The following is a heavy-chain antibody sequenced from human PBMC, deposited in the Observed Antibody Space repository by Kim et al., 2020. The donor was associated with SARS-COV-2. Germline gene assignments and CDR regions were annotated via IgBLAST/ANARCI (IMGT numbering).Heavy chain of an antibody. J-gene: IGHJ4*02. CDR1: GDSISSYY. D-gene: IGHD1-26*01. CDR3: ARGYPLVGATQMFVF. V-gene: IGHV4-59*08. Sequence: SETLSLTCTVSGDSISSYYWNWIRQPPGKGLEWIGYVDYSGSPNYNPSLKSRVSISGDTSQNQFSLKLTSVTAADTAVFYCARGYPLVGATQMFVFWGQGTLLTVS. CDR2: VDYSGSP.